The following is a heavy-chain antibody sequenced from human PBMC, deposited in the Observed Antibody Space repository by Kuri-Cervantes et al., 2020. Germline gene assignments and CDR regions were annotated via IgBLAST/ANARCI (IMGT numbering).Heavy chain of an antibody. CDR1: GFTFSSYW. CDR2: IKQDGSEK. Sequence: GESLKISCAASGFTFSSYWMSWVRQAPGKGLEWVANIKQDGSEKYYVNSVKGRFTISRDNSKNTLYLQMGSLRAEDMAVYYCARGRWIQLWARKYYFDYWGQGTLVTVSS. V-gene: IGHV3-7*01. D-gene: IGHD5-18*01. J-gene: IGHJ4*02. CDR3: ARGRWIQLWARKYYFDY.